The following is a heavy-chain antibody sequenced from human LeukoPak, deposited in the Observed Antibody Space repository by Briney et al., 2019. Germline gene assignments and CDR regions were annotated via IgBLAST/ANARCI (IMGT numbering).Heavy chain of an antibody. J-gene: IGHJ4*02. CDR3: ARRSDFDY. CDR2: ISTTGTI. CDR1: GFTFSSYE. Sequence: GSLRLSCAASGFTFSSYEMNWARQPPGKGLEWVSYISTTGTIYYADSVKGRFTISRDNAKNSLYLQMNSLRAEDTAVYYCARRSDFDYWGQGTLVTVSS. V-gene: IGHV3-48*03. D-gene: IGHD1-26*01.